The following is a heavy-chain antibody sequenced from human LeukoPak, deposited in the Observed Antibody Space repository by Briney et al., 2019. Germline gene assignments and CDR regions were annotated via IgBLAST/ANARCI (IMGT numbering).Heavy chain of an antibody. CDR3: ARGTTRITGTSPVDY. CDR1: GYTFTSYG. CDR2: ISAYNGNT. J-gene: IGHJ4*02. D-gene: IGHD1-20*01. V-gene: IGHV1-18*01. Sequence: ASVKVSCKASGYTFTSYGISWVRQAPGQGLEWMGWISAYNGNTNYAQKLQGRVTMTTDTSTSTAHLELRSLRSDDTAVYYCARGTTRITGTSPVDYWGQGTLVTVSS.